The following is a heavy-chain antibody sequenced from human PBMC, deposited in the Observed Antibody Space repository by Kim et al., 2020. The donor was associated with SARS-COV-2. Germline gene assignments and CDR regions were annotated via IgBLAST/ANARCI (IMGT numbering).Heavy chain of an antibody. Sequence: SETLSLTCTVSGGSISSGGYYWSWIRQHPGKGLEWIGYIYYSRSTYYNPSLKSRVTISVDTSKNQFSLKLSSVTAADTAVYYCARVGSTMVRGADGGFDYWGQGTLVTVSS. V-gene: IGHV4-31*03. D-gene: IGHD3-10*01. CDR1: GGSISSGGYY. J-gene: IGHJ4*02. CDR3: ARVGSTMVRGADGGFDY. CDR2: IYYSRST.